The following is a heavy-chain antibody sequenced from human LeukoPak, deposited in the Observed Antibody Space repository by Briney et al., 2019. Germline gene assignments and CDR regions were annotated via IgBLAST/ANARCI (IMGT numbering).Heavy chain of an antibody. V-gene: IGHV1-46*01. CDR3: ARDTLDTEGVYGMDV. J-gene: IGHJ6*02. D-gene: IGHD5-18*01. CDR1: GYTFTSYY. CDR2: INPSGGST. Sequence: ASVKVSCKSSGYTFTSYYMHWVRQAPGQGLEWMGIINPSGGSTSYAQKFQGRVTMTRDTSTSTVSMELSSLRSEDTAVYYCARDTLDTEGVYGMDVWGQGTTVTVSS.